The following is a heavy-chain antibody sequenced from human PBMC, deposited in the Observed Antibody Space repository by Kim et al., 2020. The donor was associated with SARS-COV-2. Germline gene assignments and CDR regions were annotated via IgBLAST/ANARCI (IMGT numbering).Heavy chain of an antibody. CDR2: ISAYNGNT. CDR1: GYTFTSYG. J-gene: IGHJ6*02. V-gene: IGHV1-18*04. D-gene: IGHD6-19*01. Sequence: ASVKVFCKASGYTFTSYGISWVRQAPGQGLEWMGWISAYNGNTNYAQKLQGRVTMTTDTFKSTAYMELRTLRSDDTAVYYCARERWKSSGWYGFYYYYGMDVWGQGTTVTVSS. CDR3: ARERWKSSGWYGFYYYYGMDV.